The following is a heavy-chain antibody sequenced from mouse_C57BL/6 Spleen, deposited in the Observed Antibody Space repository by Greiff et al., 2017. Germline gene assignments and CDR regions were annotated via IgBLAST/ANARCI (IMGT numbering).Heavy chain of an antibody. D-gene: IGHD1-1*01. CDR1: GFTFSDYG. V-gene: IGHV5-17*01. J-gene: IGHJ2*01. Sequence: EVKLMESGGGLVKPGGSLKLSCAASGFTFSDYGVHWVRQAPEKGLEWVAYISSGSSTIYYADTVKGRFTISRDNAKNTLFLQMTSLRSEDTAMYYCARGGYYAGIDYWGQGTTLTVSS. CDR2: ISSGSSTI. CDR3: ARGGYYAGIDY.